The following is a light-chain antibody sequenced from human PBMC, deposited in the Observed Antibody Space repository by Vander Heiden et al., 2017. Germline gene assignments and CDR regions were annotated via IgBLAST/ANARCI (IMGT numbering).Light chain of an antibody. CDR2: GNS. CDR1: RSNIGAVND. V-gene: IGLV1-40*01. Sequence: VLPPPPSVSGAPRHSVTIARTGSRSNIGAVNDVHWYQQLPGTAPKLLIYGNSNRPSGVPDRFSGSKSGTSASLAITGLQAEDEADYYCQSYDSSLSGSVFGGGTKLTVL. CDR3: QSYDSSLSGSV. J-gene: IGLJ3*02.